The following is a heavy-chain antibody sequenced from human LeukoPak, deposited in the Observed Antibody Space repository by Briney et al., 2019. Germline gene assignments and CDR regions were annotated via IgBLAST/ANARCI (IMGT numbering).Heavy chain of an antibody. D-gene: IGHD6-13*01. CDR3: ASHLYSSSWSDAFDI. CDR1: GYTFTGYY. J-gene: IGHJ3*02. Sequence: ASVKVSCKASGYTFTGYYMHWVRQAPGQGLEWMGRINPNSGGTNYAQKFQGRVTMTRDTFISTAYMELSRLRSDDTAVYYCASHLYSSSWSDAFDIWGQGTMVTVSS. CDR2: INPNSGGT. V-gene: IGHV1-2*06.